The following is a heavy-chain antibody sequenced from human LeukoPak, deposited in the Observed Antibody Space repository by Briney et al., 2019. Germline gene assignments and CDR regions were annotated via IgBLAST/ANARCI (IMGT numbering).Heavy chain of an antibody. CDR1: GFIFSSYS. V-gene: IGHV3-7*03. J-gene: IGHJ4*02. CDR3: MRDTSSPY. CDR2: IKQDGSEK. Sequence: GGSLRLSCAATGFIFSSYSMTWVRQAPGEGLEWVANIKQDGSEKYYVDSVKGRFTISRDNAKSSLFLQMNSLRVEDTAMYYCMRDTSSPYWGQGTLVTVSS. D-gene: IGHD1-26*01.